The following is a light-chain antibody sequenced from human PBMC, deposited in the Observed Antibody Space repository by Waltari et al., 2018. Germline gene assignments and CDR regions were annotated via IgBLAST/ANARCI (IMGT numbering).Light chain of an antibody. CDR3: TSYTSSFVL. Sequence: QSVLTQPPSASGTPGQRVTISCSGGSSNIGSNAVSWYQQLPGPAPKVPIHRNNHGPSGVVSRFSASKSGNTASLTISGLQAEDEANYYCTSYTSSFVLFGGGTKVTVL. V-gene: IGLV1-44*01. J-gene: IGLJ2*01. CDR2: RNN. CDR1: SSNIGSNA.